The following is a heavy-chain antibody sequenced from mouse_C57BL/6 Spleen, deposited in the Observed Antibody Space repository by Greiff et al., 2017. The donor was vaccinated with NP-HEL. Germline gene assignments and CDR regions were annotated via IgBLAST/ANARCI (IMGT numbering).Heavy chain of an antibody. CDR1: GFTFNTYA. J-gene: IGHJ3*01. V-gene: IGHV10-3*01. Sequence: EVMLVESGGGLVQPKGSLKLSCAASGFTFNTYAMRWVRQAPGQGLEWVARLRSKSSNYAPYYAVSVKARFTISRDDSQSMLYLQMNNVKTEDTALYYCVRDLGEAWFAYWGQGTLVTVSA. CDR3: VRDLGEAWFAY. CDR2: LRSKSSNYAP. D-gene: IGHD2-13*01.